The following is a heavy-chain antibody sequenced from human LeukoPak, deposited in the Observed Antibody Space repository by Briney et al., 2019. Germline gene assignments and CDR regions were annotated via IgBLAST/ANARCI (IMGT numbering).Heavy chain of an antibody. V-gene: IGHV4-59*08. CDR1: GGSISSYY. D-gene: IGHD3-10*01. CDR2: IYYSGST. CDR3: ARADGSGSYYKGDYFDY. Sequence: PSETLSLTCTVSGGSISSYYWSWIRQPPGKGLEWIGYIYYSGSTNYNPSLKSRVTISVDTSKNQLSLKLSSVTAADTAVYYCARADGSGSYYKGDYFDYWGQGTLVTVSS. J-gene: IGHJ4*02.